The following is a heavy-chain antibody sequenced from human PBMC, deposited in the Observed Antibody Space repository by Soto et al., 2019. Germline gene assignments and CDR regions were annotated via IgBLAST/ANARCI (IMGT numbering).Heavy chain of an antibody. CDR2: IYYSWST. V-gene: IGHV4-59*01. Sequence: QVQLQESGPGLVKPSETLSLTCTVSGGSISSYYWIWIRQPPGKGLEGIGYIYYSWSTNYNPSLKSRVTISVDTSKNQFALKLSSVTAADTAVYYCARDYYCSGSYPLGMYVWGQGTTVTVSS. CDR1: GGSISSYY. CDR3: ARDYYCSGSYPLGMYV. D-gene: IGHD3-10*01. J-gene: IGHJ6*02.